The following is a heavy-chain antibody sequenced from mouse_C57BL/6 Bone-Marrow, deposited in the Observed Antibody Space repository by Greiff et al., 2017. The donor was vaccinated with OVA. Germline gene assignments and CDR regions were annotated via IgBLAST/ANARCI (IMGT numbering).Heavy chain of an antibody. CDR1: GFTFSDYG. V-gene: IGHV5-15*01. D-gene: IGHD1-1*01. J-gene: IGHJ4*01. CDR2: ISNLAYSI. Sequence: EVNVVESGGGLVQPGGSLKLSCAASGFTFSDYGMAWVRQAPRKGPEWVAFISNLAYSIYDADTVKGRLTISRENAKNTLYLEMSSLRSEDTAMYYCARQRDGSYAMDYWGQGTSVTVSS. CDR3: ARQRDGSYAMDY.